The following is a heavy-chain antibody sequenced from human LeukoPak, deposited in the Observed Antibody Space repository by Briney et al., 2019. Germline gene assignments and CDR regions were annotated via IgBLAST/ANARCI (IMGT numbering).Heavy chain of an antibody. CDR3: ASHYGDYEYFDL. CDR1: GYTFTSYG. V-gene: IGHV1-69*05. CDR2: IIPIFGTA. D-gene: IGHD4-17*01. J-gene: IGHJ2*01. Sequence: ASVKVSCKASGYTFTSYGISWVRQAPGQGLEWMGRIIPIFGTANYAQKFQGRVTITTDESTSTAYMELSSLRSEDTAVYYCASHYGDYEYFDLWGRGTLVTVSS.